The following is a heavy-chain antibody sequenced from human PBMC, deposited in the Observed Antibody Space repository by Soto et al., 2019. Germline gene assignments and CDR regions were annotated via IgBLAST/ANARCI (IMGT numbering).Heavy chain of an antibody. J-gene: IGHJ4*02. CDR2: IYYLGNT. CDR1: GGSISSSRSY. Sequence: ASETLSLTCTVSGGSISSSRSYWGWIRQSPGQGLEWVGSIYYLGNTYYNSSLGNRVLILLDKPRNQFSLRLTSVTAADTAVYYCAKGEKQPVLLLRPRRPYFDYWGQGTLVTVSS. V-gene: IGHV4-39*07. D-gene: IGHD3-22*01. CDR3: AKGEKQPVLLLRPRRPYFDY.